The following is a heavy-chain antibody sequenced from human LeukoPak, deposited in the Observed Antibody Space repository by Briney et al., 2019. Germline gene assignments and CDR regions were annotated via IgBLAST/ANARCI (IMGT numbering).Heavy chain of an antibody. CDR2: IGTAGDT. CDR3: ARGKIGEGPFDY. Sequence: GGSLRLSCAASGFTFSSYDMHWVRQATGKGLEWVSAIGTAGDTYYPGSVKGRFTISRENAKNSLYLQMNSLRAGDTAVYYCARGKIGEGPFDYGGQGTLVTVSS. V-gene: IGHV3-13*01. CDR1: GFTFSSYD. J-gene: IGHJ4*02. D-gene: IGHD2/OR15-2a*01.